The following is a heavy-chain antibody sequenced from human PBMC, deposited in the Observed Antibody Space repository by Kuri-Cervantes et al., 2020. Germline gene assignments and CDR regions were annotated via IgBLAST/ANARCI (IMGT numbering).Heavy chain of an antibody. J-gene: IGHJ4*02. Sequence: GESLKIPFAASGFPFSSYGMHWVRQAPGKGLEWVAVIWYDGSNKYYADSVKGRFTISRDNSKNTLYLQMNSLRAEDTAVYYCAKEKWTTVTPYFDYWGQGTLVTVSS. CDR1: GFPFSSYG. CDR3: AKEKWTTVTPYFDY. V-gene: IGHV3-33*06. CDR2: IWYDGSNK. D-gene: IGHD4-17*01.